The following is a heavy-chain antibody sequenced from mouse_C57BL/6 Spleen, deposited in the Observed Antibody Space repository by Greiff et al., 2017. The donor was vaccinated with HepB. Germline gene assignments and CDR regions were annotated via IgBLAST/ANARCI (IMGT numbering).Heavy chain of an antibody. Sequence: VMLVESGEGLVKPGGSLKLSCAASGFTFSSYAMSWVRQTPEKRLEWVAYISSGGDYIYYADTVKGRFTISRDNARNTLYLQMSSLKSEDTAMYYCTIAYYSNFRNYFDYWGQGTTLTVSS. J-gene: IGHJ2*01. CDR2: ISSGGDYI. D-gene: IGHD2-5*01. CDR1: GFTFSSYA. CDR3: TIAYYSNFRNYFDY. V-gene: IGHV5-9-1*02.